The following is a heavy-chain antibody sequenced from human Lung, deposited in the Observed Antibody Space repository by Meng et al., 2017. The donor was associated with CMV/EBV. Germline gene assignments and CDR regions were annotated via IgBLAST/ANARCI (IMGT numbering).Heavy chain of an antibody. Sequence: SXXGSGYSFTSYWIGWVRQMPGKGLEWMGIIYPSDSDTRYSPSFQGQVTISADKSISTAYLQWSSLKASDTAMYYCARQIGNAAHDAFDIWGQGTMVXVSS. CDR3: ARQIGNAAHDAFDI. V-gene: IGHV5-51*01. CDR2: IYPSDSDT. D-gene: IGHD2-15*01. J-gene: IGHJ3*02. CDR1: GYSFTSYW.